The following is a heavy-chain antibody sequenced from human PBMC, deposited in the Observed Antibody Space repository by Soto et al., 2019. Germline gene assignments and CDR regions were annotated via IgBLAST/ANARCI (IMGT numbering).Heavy chain of an antibody. CDR3: TRGPRPSSSGTGAY. J-gene: IGHJ4*02. CDR1: GFTFSSYA. Sequence: SGGSLRLSCAASGFTFSSYAMSWVRQAPGKGLEWVSAISGSGGSTYYADSVKGRFTISRDNDKNTLYLQLDSLRVEDTAMYYCTRGPRPSSSGTGAYWGPGTQVTVSS. CDR2: ISGSGGST. V-gene: IGHV3-23*01. D-gene: IGHD1-26*01.